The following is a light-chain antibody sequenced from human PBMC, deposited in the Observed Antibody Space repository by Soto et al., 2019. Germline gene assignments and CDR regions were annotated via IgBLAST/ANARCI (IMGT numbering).Light chain of an antibody. CDR3: CSYADSSTYVV. CDR2: EGR. V-gene: IGLV2-23*01. J-gene: IGLJ2*01. Sequence: QSALTQPASVSGSPGQSITISCTGTSSDVGSYNLVSWYQQHPGKAPKLMIYEGRKRPSGVSNRFSGSKSGNTASLTISGLQAEDEADYYCCSYADSSTYVVFGGGTKLTVL. CDR1: SSDVGSYNL.